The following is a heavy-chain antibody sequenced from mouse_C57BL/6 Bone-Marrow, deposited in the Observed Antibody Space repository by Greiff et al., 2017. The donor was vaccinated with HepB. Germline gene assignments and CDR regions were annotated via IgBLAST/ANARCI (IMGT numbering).Heavy chain of an antibody. CDR3: ARYYGSSSSLYWYFDV. CDR2: IDPSDSYT. V-gene: IGHV1-69*01. Sequence: QVQLQQPGAELVMPGASVKLSCKASGYTFTSYWMHWVKQRPGQGLEWIGEIDPSDSYTNYNQKFKGKSTLTVDKSSSTAYMQLSSLTSEDSAVYYCARYYGSSSSLYWYFDVWGTGTTVTVSS. J-gene: IGHJ1*03. CDR1: GYTFTSYW. D-gene: IGHD1-1*01.